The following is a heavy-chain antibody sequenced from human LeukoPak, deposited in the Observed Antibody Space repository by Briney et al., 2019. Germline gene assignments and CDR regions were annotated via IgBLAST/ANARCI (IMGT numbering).Heavy chain of an antibody. Sequence: PGGSLRLSCAASGFTFCSYWMSWVRQAPGKGLEWVANIKQDGSEKYYVDSVKGRFTISRDNAKNSLYLQMNSLRAEDTAVYYCATTSGTYYYDSSGYYASVQGLFDYWGQGTLVTVSS. CDR2: IKQDGSEK. CDR3: ATTSGTYYYDSSGYYASVQGLFDY. J-gene: IGHJ4*02. V-gene: IGHV3-7*01. CDR1: GFTFCSYW. D-gene: IGHD3-22*01.